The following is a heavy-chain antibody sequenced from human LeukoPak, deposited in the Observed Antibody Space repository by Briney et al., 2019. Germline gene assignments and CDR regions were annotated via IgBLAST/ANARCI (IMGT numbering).Heavy chain of an antibody. CDR2: ISSSSSYI. CDR1: GFTFSSYG. V-gene: IGHV3-21*01. CDR3: ARDPLGYCSGGSCYQPFDY. Sequence: GGSLRLSCAASGFTFSSYGMHWVRQAPGKGLEWVSSISSSSSYIYYADSVKGRFTISRDNAKNSLYLQMNSLRAEDTAVYYCARDPLGYCSGGSCYQPFDYWGQGTLVTVSS. J-gene: IGHJ4*02. D-gene: IGHD2-15*01.